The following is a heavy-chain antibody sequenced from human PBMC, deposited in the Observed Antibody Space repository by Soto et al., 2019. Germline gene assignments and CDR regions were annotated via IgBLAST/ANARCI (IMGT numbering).Heavy chain of an antibody. CDR3: AGRSGSSDY. D-gene: IGHD3-10*01. Sequence: PGGSLRLSCAASGSTFSNYTMHWVRQAPGKGLEWVALISYDEIDKYYADAVKGRFTISRDNSKNTLYLQMDSLRAEDTAVYYCAGRSGSSDYWGQGTLVTVSS. J-gene: IGHJ4*02. CDR2: ISYDEIDK. CDR1: GSTFSNYT. V-gene: IGHV3-30*04.